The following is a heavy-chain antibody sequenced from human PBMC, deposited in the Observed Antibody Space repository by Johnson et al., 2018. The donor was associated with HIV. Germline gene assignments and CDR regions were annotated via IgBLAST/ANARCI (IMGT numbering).Heavy chain of an antibody. Sequence: VQLVESGGGVVQPGRSLRLSCAASGFTFSSYAMHWVRQAPGKGLEWVAVISYDGSNKYYADSVKGRFTISRDNSKNTLYLQMNSLRAEDTAVYYCARAVSPLYGGDSHEAFDVWGLGTMVTVSS. D-gene: IGHD2-21*02. CDR2: ISYDGSNK. CDR3: ARAVSPLYGGDSHEAFDV. CDR1: GFTFSSYA. V-gene: IGHV3-30*04. J-gene: IGHJ3*01.